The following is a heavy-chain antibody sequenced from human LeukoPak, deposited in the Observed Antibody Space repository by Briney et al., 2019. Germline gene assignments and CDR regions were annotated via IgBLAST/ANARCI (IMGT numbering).Heavy chain of an antibody. J-gene: IGHJ3*02. CDR2: IFYDGSKT. D-gene: IGHD3-10*01. CDR3: AREGYARGAFDI. V-gene: IGHV3-33*01. CDR1: GFTFSSSG. Sequence: GGSLRLSCAASGFTFSSSGMHWVRQAPGKGLEWVAVIFYDGSKTYYGDSVKGRFTISRDNSKNTLYLQMNSLRAEDTAVYYCAREGYARGAFDIWGQGTMVTVSS.